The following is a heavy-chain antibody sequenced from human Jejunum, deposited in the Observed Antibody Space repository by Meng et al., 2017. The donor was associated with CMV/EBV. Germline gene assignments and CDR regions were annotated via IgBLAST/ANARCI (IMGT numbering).Heavy chain of an antibody. V-gene: IGHV4-59*01. CDR1: GGSMRPSS. CDR3: ARDSGVSY. Sequence: SLTCTVSGGSMRPSSWSWIRQSPGKGLEWLGYIFSNGTTNYTPSLKSRLTLSIDTSKRQYSLSLNSVTAADTAVYFCARDSGVSYWGQGTLVTVSS. J-gene: IGHJ4*02. CDR2: IFSNGTT. D-gene: IGHD5/OR15-5a*01.